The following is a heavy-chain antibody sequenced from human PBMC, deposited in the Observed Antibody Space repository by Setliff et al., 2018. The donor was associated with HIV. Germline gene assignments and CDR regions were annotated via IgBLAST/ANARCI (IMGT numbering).Heavy chain of an antibody. CDR2: ISSSGTNI. Sequence: GSLRLSCAASGFNFSTHTMNWIRQAPGKGLEWVSYISSSGTNIYYVDSVKGRFTISRDNANDSLYLQMNTLRAEDTAVYYCARVYVANIASAGPYFDYWGQGTLVTVSS. CDR1: GFNFSTHT. D-gene: IGHD6-13*01. CDR3: ARVYVANIASAGPYFDY. V-gene: IGHV3-48*04. J-gene: IGHJ4*02.